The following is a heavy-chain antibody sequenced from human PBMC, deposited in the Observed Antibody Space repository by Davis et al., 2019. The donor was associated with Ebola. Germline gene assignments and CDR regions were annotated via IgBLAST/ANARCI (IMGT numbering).Heavy chain of an antibody. D-gene: IGHD3-16*02. Sequence: PGGSLRLSCTVSGGSISSYYWSWIRQPLGKGLEWIGYIYYSGSTNYNPSLKSRVTISVDTSKNQFSLKLSSVTAADTAVYYCARDGPIYRFDYWGQGTLVTVSS. J-gene: IGHJ4*02. CDR3: ARDGPIYRFDY. V-gene: IGHV4-59*01. CDR1: GGSISSYY. CDR2: IYYSGST.